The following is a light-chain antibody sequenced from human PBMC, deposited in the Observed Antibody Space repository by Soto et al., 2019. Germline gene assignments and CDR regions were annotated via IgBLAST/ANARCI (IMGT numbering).Light chain of an antibody. CDR3: SSFTRSNTWV. Sequence: QSALTQPASVSGSPGQSITISCTGTTSDVGVYNYVSWYQQHPGKAPKLMIYEVTNRPLGVSNRFSGSKSGNTASLTISGLQAEDEADYHCSSFTRSNTWVFGGGTKVTVL. J-gene: IGLJ3*02. CDR1: TSDVGVYNY. V-gene: IGLV2-14*01. CDR2: EVT.